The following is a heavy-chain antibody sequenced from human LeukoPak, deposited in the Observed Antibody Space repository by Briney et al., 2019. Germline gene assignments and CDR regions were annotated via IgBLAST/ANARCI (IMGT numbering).Heavy chain of an antibody. V-gene: IGHV3-23*01. CDR2: ISGSGGST. D-gene: IGHD3-22*01. CDR3: AKASDYYDSSGYYDY. J-gene: IGHJ4*02. Sequence: GGSLRLSCAASGFTFSSYGMHWVRQAPGKGLEWVSAISGSGGSTYYADSVKGRFTISRDNSKNTLYLQMNSLRAEDTAVYYCAKASDYYDSSGYYDYWGQGTLVTVSS. CDR1: GFTFSSYG.